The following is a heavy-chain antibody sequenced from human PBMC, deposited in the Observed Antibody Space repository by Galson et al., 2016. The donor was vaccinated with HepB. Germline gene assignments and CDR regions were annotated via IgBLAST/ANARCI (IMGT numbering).Heavy chain of an antibody. D-gene: IGHD5-12*01. CDR1: GYTFTDYY. Sequence: QSGAEVKKPGESLKISCKASGYTFTDYYIQWVRQAPGQGLEWMGWIHGYSAGTNFAETFQGRVTLTRDTSISTAHMELSMLRSDDTAVYYCARDPYLYNGYDSGAFDVWGQGTLVTVSS. V-gene: IGHV1-2*02. J-gene: IGHJ3*01. CDR3: ARDPYLYNGYDSGAFDV. CDR2: IHGYSAGT.